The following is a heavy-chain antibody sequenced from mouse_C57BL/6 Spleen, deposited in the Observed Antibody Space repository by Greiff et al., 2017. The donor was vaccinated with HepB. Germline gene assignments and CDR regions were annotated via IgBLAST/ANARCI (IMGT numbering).Heavy chain of an antibody. Sequence: EVKLMESEGGLVQPGSSMKLSCTASGFTFSDYYMAWVRQVPEKGLEWVANINYDGSSTYYLDSLKSRFIISRDNAKNILYLQMSSLKSEDTATYYCARVYGSSYRFDVWGTGTTVTVSS. CDR2: INYDGSST. J-gene: IGHJ1*03. CDR1: GFTFSDYY. D-gene: IGHD1-1*01. CDR3: ARVYGSSYRFDV. V-gene: IGHV5-16*01.